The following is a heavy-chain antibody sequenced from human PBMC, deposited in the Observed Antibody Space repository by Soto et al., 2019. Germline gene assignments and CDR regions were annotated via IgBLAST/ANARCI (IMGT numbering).Heavy chain of an antibody. Sequence: SGPTLVNPTETLTLTCTVSGFSLSNARMGVSWIRQPPGKALEWLAHIFSNDEKSYSTSLKSRLTISKDTSKSQVVLTMTNMDPVDTATYYCARISRRYDFSYYYYGMDVWGQGTTVTVSS. CDR1: GFSLSNARMG. CDR2: IFSNDEK. D-gene: IGHD3-3*01. V-gene: IGHV2-26*01. J-gene: IGHJ6*02. CDR3: ARISRRYDFSYYYYGMDV.